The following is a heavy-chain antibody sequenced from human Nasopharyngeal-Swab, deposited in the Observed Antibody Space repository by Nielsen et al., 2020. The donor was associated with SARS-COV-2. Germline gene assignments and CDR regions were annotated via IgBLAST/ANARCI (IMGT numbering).Heavy chain of an antibody. CDR2: IKSKTDGGTT. V-gene: IGHV3-15*01. CDR1: GFTFSNAW. Sequence: GGSLRLSCAASGFTFSNAWMSWVRQAPGKGLEWVGRIKSKTDGGTTDYAAPVKGRFTISRDGSKNTLYLQMNSLKTEDTAVYYCTTRRLWFGELLMSDYWGQGTLVTVSS. D-gene: IGHD3-10*01. J-gene: IGHJ4*02. CDR3: TTRRLWFGELLMSDY.